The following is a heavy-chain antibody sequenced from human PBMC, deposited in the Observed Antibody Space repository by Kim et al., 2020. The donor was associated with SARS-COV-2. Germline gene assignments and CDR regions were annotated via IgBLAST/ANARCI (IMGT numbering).Heavy chain of an antibody. V-gene: IGHV4-31*03. CDR2: IYYSGST. J-gene: IGHJ5*02. Sequence: SETLSLTCTVSGGSISSGGYYWSWIRQHPGKGLEWIGYIYYSGSTYYNPSLKSRVTISVDTSKNQFSLKLSSVTAADTAVYYCARVRLGVHKLIWTGWFDPWGQGTLVTASS. D-gene: IGHD3-10*01. CDR3: ARVRLGVHKLIWTGWFDP. CDR1: GGSISSGGYY.